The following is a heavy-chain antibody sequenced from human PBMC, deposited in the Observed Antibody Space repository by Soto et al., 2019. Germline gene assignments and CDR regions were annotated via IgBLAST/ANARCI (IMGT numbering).Heavy chain of an antibody. J-gene: IGHJ5*02. V-gene: IGHV3-72*01. CDR2: IRNKANSYTT. CDR1: GFPFSDYY. D-gene: IGHD1-1*01. CDR3: ARDGTTLDP. Sequence: GSLTHSCAASGFPFSDYYMHWVRQAPGKGLEWVGRIRNKANSYTTEYAASVKGRFTFSRDDSKNSLYLQMNSLKTEDTAVYYCARDGTTLDPWGQGTLVTVSS.